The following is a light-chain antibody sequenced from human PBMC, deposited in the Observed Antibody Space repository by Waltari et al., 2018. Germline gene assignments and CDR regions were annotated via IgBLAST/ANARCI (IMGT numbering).Light chain of an antibody. CDR3: QQRSDLPPIT. Sequence: IVLTQSPATLSLSPGEIATLSCRASQSISTYLAWYQQKPGQAPRLRIADASYRATGIPARFSGSGSGTDFTLTISSLEPEDLAVYYCQQRSDLPPITFGQGTKVEI. V-gene: IGKV3-11*01. CDR2: DAS. CDR1: QSISTY. J-gene: IGKJ1*01.